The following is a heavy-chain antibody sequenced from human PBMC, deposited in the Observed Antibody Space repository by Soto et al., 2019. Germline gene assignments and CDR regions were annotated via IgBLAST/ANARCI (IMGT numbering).Heavy chain of an antibody. V-gene: IGHV3-11*01. J-gene: IGHJ5*02. CDR3: ARDTGEYCSSTSCYHLNWFDP. CDR1: GFTFSDYY. D-gene: IGHD2-2*01. Sequence: QVQLVESGGGLVKPGGSLRLSCAASGFTFSDYYMSWIRQAPGKGLEWVSYISSSGSTIYYADSVKGRFTISRDNAKNSLSLQMNSLRAEDTAVYYCARDTGEYCSSTSCYHLNWFDPWGQGTLVTVSS. CDR2: ISSSGSTI.